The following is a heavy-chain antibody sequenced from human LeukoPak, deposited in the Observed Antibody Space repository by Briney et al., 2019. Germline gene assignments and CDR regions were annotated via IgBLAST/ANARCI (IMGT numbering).Heavy chain of an antibody. Sequence: PSETLSLTCAVYGGSFSGYYWSWIRQPPGKGLEWIGEINHSGSTNYNPSLKSRVTISVDTSKNQFSLKLSSVTAADTAVYYCARGRGYNSFDYWGQGTPVTVSS. V-gene: IGHV4-34*01. J-gene: IGHJ4*02. CDR2: INHSGST. CDR3: ARGRGYNSFDY. D-gene: IGHD2/OR15-2a*01. CDR1: GGSFSGYY.